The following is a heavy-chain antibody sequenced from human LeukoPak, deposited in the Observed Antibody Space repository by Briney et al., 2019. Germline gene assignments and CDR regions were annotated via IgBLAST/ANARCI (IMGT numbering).Heavy chain of an antibody. D-gene: IGHD1-26*01. V-gene: IGHV3-21*01. J-gene: IGHJ4*02. CDR3: ARDLTRGGSYAEGYFDY. Sequence: KTGGSLRLSCAASGFTFSSYSMNWVRQAPGKRLEWVSSISSSSSYIYYADSVKGRFTISRDNAKNSLYLQMNSLRAEDTAVYYCARDLTRGGSYAEGYFDYWGQGTLVTVSS. CDR2: ISSSSSYI. CDR1: GFTFSSYS.